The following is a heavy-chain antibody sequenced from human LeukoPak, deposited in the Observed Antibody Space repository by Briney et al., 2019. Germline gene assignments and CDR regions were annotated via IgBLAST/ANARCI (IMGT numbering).Heavy chain of an antibody. J-gene: IGHJ4*02. Sequence: GGSLRLSCTPSGFTFSDYAMSWVRQAPGKGLEWVSGISDSGGSTYYADSVKGRCTISRDNSKNTVSLQMTNLRAEDTAVYFCARHDSFIPYWGQGTLVTVTS. CDR3: ARHDSFIPY. V-gene: IGHV3-23*01. CDR2: ISDSGGST. D-gene: IGHD3-16*02. CDR1: GFTFSDYA.